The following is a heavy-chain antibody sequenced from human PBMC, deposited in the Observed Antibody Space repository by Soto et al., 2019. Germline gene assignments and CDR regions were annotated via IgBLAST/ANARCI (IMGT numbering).Heavy chain of an antibody. CDR3: AKEGPDSYSSSWYRPGPLYYYYGMDV. CDR2: ISGSGGST. V-gene: IGHV3-23*01. J-gene: IGHJ6*02. Sequence: EVQLLESGGGLVQPGGSLRLSCAASGFTFSSYAMRWVRQAPGKGLEWVSAISGSGGSTYYADSVKGRFTISRDNSKNTLYLQMNSLRAEDTAVYYCAKEGPDSYSSSWYRPGPLYYYYGMDVWGQGTTVTVSS. CDR1: GFTFSSYA. D-gene: IGHD6-13*01.